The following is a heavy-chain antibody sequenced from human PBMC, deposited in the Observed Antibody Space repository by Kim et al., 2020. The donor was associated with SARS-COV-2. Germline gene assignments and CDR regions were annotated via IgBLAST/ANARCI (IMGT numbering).Heavy chain of an antibody. V-gene: IGHV3-15*01. J-gene: IGHJ4*02. CDR3: TTGANDGG. D-gene: IGHD3-16*01. CDR2: DGLAT. Sequence: DGLATHYAAPVKGRFTVSRDDSRNIFYLEMNSLKTDDTAVYYCTTGANDGGWGQGTLVTVSS.